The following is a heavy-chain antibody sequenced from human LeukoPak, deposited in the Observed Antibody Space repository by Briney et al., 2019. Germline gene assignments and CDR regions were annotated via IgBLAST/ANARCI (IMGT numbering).Heavy chain of an antibody. CDR1: GFTFSSYA. D-gene: IGHD6-19*01. CDR3: ARDHVAVAGFDY. CDR2: ISYDGSNK. Sequence: GGSLRLSYAASGFTFSSYAMHWVRQAPGKGLEWVAVISYDGSNKYYADSVKGRFTISRDNSKNTLYLQMNSLRAEDTAVYYCARDHVAVAGFDYWGQGTLVTVSS. J-gene: IGHJ4*02. V-gene: IGHV3-30*04.